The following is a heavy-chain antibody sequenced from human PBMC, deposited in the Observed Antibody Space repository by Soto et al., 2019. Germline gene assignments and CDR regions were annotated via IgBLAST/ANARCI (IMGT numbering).Heavy chain of an antibody. CDR2: IFPSDSDTT. Sequence: PGESLKISCKASGFKFSKYVIGWVRQMPGKSLEWMGFIFPSDSDTTKYSPSFQGQVTISADKSTNIVYLEWSSLQASDTAMYYCARQGIAENYWFDAWGQGTQVTVSS. CDR1: GFKFSKYV. J-gene: IGHJ5*02. D-gene: IGHD6-13*01. V-gene: IGHV5-51*01. CDR3: ARQGIAENYWFDA.